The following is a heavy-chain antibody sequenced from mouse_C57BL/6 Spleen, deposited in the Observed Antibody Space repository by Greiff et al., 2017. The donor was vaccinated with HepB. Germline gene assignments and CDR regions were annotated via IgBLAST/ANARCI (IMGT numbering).Heavy chain of an antibody. CDR3: AREVFPTVPFGY. Sequence: VQLQQSGAELARPGASVKMSCKASGYTFTSYTMHWVKQRPGQGLEWIGYINPSSGYTKYNQKFKDKATLTADKSSSTAYMQLSSLTSEDSAVYYCAREVFPTVPFGYWGQGTLVTVSA. D-gene: IGHD4-1*02. CDR2: INPSSGYT. J-gene: IGHJ3*01. CDR1: GYTFTSYT. V-gene: IGHV1-4*01.